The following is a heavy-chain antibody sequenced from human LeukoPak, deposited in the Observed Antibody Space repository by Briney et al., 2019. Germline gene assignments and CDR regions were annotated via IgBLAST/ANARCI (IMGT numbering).Heavy chain of an antibody. CDR3: ARDGRRWKNYYYYYMDV. Sequence: GGSLRLSCAASGFTFNSYWMSWVRQAPGKGLEWVANIKQDGSEKYYVDSVKGRFTISRDNAKNSLYLQMNSLRADDMAVYFCARDGRRWKNYYYYYMDVWGKGTTVIVSS. J-gene: IGHJ6*03. CDR2: IKQDGSEK. V-gene: IGHV3-7*01. CDR1: GFTFNSYW. D-gene: IGHD1-1*01.